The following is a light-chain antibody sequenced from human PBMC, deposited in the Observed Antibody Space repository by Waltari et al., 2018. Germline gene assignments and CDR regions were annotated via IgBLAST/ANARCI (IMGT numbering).Light chain of an antibody. Sequence: EIELTQYPGSLSSSPGERVTLSCRASQSVSRALAWYQQKPGQPSRLLIFGASNRATGIPDRFSGSGSGTDFSLTISRLEPEDFAVYYCQHYVRLPATFGQGTKVEIK. CDR1: QSVSRA. CDR3: QHYVRLPAT. V-gene: IGKV3-20*01. J-gene: IGKJ1*01. CDR2: GAS.